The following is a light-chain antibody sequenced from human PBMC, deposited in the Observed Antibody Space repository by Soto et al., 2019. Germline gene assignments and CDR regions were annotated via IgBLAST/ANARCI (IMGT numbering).Light chain of an antibody. CDR1: SSDVGGYNY. CDR3: SSYTTSSTYV. J-gene: IGLJ1*01. V-gene: IGLV2-14*01. CDR2: DVS. Sequence: LDQPGSVSGSRARSIPISCNTTSSDVGGYNYVSWYQQHPGKAPKLMISDVSNRPSGVSNRFSGSKSGNTASLTISGLQTEDEADYYCSSYTTSSTYVFGTGTRSPS.